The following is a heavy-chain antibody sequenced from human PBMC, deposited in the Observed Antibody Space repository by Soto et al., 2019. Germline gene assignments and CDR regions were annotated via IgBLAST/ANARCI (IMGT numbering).Heavy chain of an antibody. CDR1: GGSISGHY. J-gene: IGHJ6*03. CDR3: ARGPYYDLIWNYYYMDV. D-gene: IGHD3-16*01. Sequence: QVQLQESGPGLVKPSETLSLSCNVSGGSISGHYWSWVRQTPGKGLEWIGYIYYSGSTNYNPSLKSRVTLSVDTSKNHFSLRLTSVPAADTAVYYCARGPYYDLIWNYYYMDVWGKGTTVTVS. CDR2: IYYSGST. V-gene: IGHV4-59*08.